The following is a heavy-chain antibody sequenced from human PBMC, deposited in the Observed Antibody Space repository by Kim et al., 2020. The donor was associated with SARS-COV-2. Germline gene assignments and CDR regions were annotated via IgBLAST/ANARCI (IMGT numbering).Heavy chain of an antibody. Sequence: GGSLRLSCAASGFTFITYTMNWVRQAPGKGLEWVSYISSSSSTIYYADSVKGRFTISRDNAKNSLYLQMNSLRDEDTAVYYCARDPDSRCWTIDYWGQGTLVTVSS. V-gene: IGHV3-48*02. CDR2: ISSSSSTI. CDR1: GFTFITYT. D-gene: IGHD3-22*01. CDR3: ARDPDSRCWTIDY. J-gene: IGHJ4*02.